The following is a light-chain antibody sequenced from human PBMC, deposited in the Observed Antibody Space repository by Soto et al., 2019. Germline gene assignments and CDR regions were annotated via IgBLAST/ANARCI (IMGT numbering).Light chain of an antibody. J-gene: IGKJ3*01. V-gene: IGKV3-20*01. Sequence: EIVLTQSPGTLSLSPGERATLSCRASQTISSSYLAWYEQKPGQAPRLLIYAASTRATDIPDRFSSSGSGTDLTLTIISMEPEDFAGYYCQLYGNSPPGVTCRPGTKVDI. CDR1: QTISSSY. CDR2: AAS. CDR3: QLYGNSPPGVT.